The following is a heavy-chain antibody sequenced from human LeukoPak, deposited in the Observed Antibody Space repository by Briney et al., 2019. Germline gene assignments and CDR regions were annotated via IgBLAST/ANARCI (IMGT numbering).Heavy chain of an antibody. CDR3: AKGPRAYTVTTNWFDP. V-gene: IGHV3-30*02. Sequence: PGGSLRLSCAASGFTFSSYGMHWVRQAPGKGLEWVAFIRYDGSNKYYADSVKGRFTISRDNSKNTLYLQMNSLRAEDTAVYYCAKGPRAYTVTTNWFDPWGQGTLVTVSS. CDR2: IRYDGSNK. CDR1: GFTFSSYG. J-gene: IGHJ5*02. D-gene: IGHD4-17*01.